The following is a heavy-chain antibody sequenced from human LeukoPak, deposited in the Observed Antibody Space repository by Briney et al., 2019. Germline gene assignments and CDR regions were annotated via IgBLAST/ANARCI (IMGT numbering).Heavy chain of an antibody. CDR3: ASGFPKLRFPDMDI. CDR1: GFTFSSYS. D-gene: IGHD5-12*01. V-gene: IGHV3-21*01. CDR2: ISSSSSYI. Sequence: GGSLRLSCAASGFTFSSYSMNWVRQAPGKGLEWVSSISSSSSYIYYADSVKGRFTISRDNAKNSLYLQMNSLRAEDTAVYYCASGFPKLRFPDMDIWWKGATVTVSS. J-gene: IGHJ6*01.